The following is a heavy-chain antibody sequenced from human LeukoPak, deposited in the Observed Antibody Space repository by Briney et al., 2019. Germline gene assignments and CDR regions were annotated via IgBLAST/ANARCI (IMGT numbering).Heavy chain of an antibody. CDR2: INSGGSAT. D-gene: IGHD4-17*01. V-gene: IGHV3-74*01. Sequence: GGSLRLSCAASGXTFSNYWMHWVRQAPGKGPVWVSRINSGGSATNYADSVKGRFTISRDNAKNTLYLQMNSLRAEDTAVYYCARFQVYGDYVGIDYWGRGTLVTVSS. CDR3: ARFQVYGDYVGIDY. J-gene: IGHJ4*02. CDR1: GXTFSNYW.